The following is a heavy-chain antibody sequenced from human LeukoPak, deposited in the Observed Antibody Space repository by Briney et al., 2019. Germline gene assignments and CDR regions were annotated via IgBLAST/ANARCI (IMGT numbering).Heavy chain of an antibody. V-gene: IGHV4-30-4*01. CDR1: GGSSSSGDYY. CDR3: ARFRGSCGFDY. J-gene: IGHJ4*02. Sequence: SETLSLTCTVSGGSSSSGDYYWSWVRQSPGKGLEWIGYIHYSGSTSYNPSLKNRVFISVDTSKNQFSLKLSSVTAADTAVYYCARFRGSCGFDYWGQGTLVTVSS. D-gene: IGHD2-2*01. CDR2: IHYSGST.